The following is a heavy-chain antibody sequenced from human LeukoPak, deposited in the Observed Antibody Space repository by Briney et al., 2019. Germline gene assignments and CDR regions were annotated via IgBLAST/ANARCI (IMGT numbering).Heavy chain of an antibody. J-gene: IGHJ4*02. D-gene: IGHD2-2*01. V-gene: IGHV4-30-2*01. Sequence: PSQTLSLTCAVSGGSISSGGYSWSWIRQPPGKGLEWIGYIYHSGSTYYNPSLKSQVTISVDRSKNQFSLKLSSVTAADTAVYYCARRYCSSTSCYADYWGQGTLVTVSS. CDR2: IYHSGST. CDR3: ARRYCSSTSCYADY. CDR1: GGSISSGGYS.